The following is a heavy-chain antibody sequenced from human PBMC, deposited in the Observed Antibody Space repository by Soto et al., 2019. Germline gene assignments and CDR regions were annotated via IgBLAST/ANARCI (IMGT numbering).Heavy chain of an antibody. Sequence: QVQLQQSGPGLVLVKPSETLSLTCTVSGGAISSYYWSWIRQPPGKGLEWIGYVHHTGHTMYNPPLTRRVTISVDTSKNRCSLRPTSVAAAATAVYYCASPPPWDRSWFDPWGQGSVVTVSS. CDR2: VHHTGHT. J-gene: IGHJ5*02. CDR3: ASPPPWDRSWFDP. CDR1: GGAISSYY. V-gene: IGHV4-4*08. D-gene: IGHD1-26*01.